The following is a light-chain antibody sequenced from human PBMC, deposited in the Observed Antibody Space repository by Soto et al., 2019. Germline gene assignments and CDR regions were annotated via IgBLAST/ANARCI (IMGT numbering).Light chain of an antibody. Sequence: QSVLAQPASVSGSPGQSITISCTGTTSDVGVYNYVSWYQQHPGKAPKLMIYEVSNRPSGVSNRFSGSKSGNTASLAISGLQAEDEADYYRSSSTTSSTFVFATGTKVTVL. J-gene: IGLJ1*01. CDR1: TSDVGVYNY. CDR3: SSSTTSSTFV. CDR2: EVS. V-gene: IGLV2-14*01.